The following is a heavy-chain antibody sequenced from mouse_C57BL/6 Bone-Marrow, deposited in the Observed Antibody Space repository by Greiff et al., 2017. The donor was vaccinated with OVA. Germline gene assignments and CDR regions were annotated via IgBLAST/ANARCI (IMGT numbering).Heavy chain of an antibody. D-gene: IGHD1-2*01. Sequence: VQVVESGAELVRPGASVTLSCKASGYTFTDYEMHWVKQTPVHGLEWIGAIDPETGGTAYNQKFKGKAILTADKSSSTAYMDLRSLTSEDSAVYYCTRRPYTTAAGFAYWGQGTLVTVSA. J-gene: IGHJ3*01. CDR1: GYTFTDYE. CDR3: TRRPYTTAAGFAY. CDR2: IDPETGGT. V-gene: IGHV1-15*01.